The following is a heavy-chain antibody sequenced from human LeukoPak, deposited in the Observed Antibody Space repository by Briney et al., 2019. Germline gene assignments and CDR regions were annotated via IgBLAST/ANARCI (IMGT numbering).Heavy chain of an antibody. V-gene: IGHV3-48*03. D-gene: IGHD3-16*02. J-gene: IGHJ3*02. CDR3: ARVAVSGSSYYDYVWGSYRPKDAFDI. CDR2: ISSSGSTI. Sequence: GGSLRLSCAASGFTFSSYEMNWVRQAPGKGLEWVSYISSSGSTIYYADSVKGRFTISRDNAKNTLYLQMNSLRAEDTAVYYCARVAVSGSSYYDYVWGSYRPKDAFDIWGQGTMVTVSS. CDR1: GFTFSSYE.